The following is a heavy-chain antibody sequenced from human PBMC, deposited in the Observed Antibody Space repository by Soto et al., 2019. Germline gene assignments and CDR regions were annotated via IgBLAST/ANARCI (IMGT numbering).Heavy chain of an antibody. CDR2: LNQDGGHN. Sequence: EVQLVESGGGLVQPGGSLRLSCAVSGFTFSNYWMSWVRQTPGKGLEWLANLNQDGGHNYYVDSVKGRFTISRDNAGNSLYLQMNGLRAEDTAVYYCARIGYSSSSFDYWGQGTLVTVSS. V-gene: IGHV3-7*01. CDR1: GFTFSNYW. D-gene: IGHD6-6*01. J-gene: IGHJ4*02. CDR3: ARIGYSSSSFDY.